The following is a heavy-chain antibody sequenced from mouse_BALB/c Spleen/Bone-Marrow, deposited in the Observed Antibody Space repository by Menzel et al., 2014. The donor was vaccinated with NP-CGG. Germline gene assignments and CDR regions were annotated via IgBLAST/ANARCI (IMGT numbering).Heavy chain of an antibody. CDR3: ARRIYYAMGY. CDR1: GYAFTNYL. V-gene: IGHV1-54*01. Sequence: VHLVESGPGLVRPGTSVKVSCKASGYAFTNYLMEWIKQRPGQGLEWIGVINPGSGGTNYSEKFKGKATLTADKSSSTAYMQLSSLTSDDSAVYFCARRIYYAMGYWGQGTTLTVSS. J-gene: IGHJ2*01. D-gene: IGHD2-1*01. CDR2: INPGSGGT.